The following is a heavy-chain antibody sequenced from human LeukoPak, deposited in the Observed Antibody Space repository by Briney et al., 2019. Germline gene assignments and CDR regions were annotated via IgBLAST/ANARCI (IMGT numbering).Heavy chain of an antibody. Sequence: GASVKVSCKASGYTFTNYGISWVRQAPGQGLEWMGWISAYNGNTNYAQRLQGRVTVTTETSTSTAYMELSSLRSEDTAVYYCARVKGRGYSYGFGYWGQGTLVTVSS. CDR2: ISAYNGNT. CDR3: ARVKGRGYSYGFGY. V-gene: IGHV1-18*04. CDR1: GYTFTNYG. J-gene: IGHJ4*02. D-gene: IGHD5-18*01.